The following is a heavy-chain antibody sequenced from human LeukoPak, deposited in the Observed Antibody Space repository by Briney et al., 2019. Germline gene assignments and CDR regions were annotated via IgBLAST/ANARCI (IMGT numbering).Heavy chain of an antibody. J-gene: IGHJ4*02. V-gene: IGHV3-30*02. CDR2: IRYDGSNK. CDR1: GFTFSSYG. D-gene: IGHD2-2*01. CDR3: ARGTPFGSTTPLDY. Sequence: PGGSLRLSCAASGFTFSSYGMHWVRQAPGKGLEWVAFIRYDGSNKYHADSVKGRFTISRDNSKNTLYLQMNSLRAEDTAVYYCARGTPFGSTTPLDYWGQGTLVTVSS.